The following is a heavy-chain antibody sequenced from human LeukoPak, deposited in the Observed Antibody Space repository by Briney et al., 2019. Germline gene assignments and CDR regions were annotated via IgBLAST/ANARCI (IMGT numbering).Heavy chain of an antibody. V-gene: IGHV1-18*01. CDR3: ARVGIGYCSGGACLSDASDI. J-gene: IGHJ3*02. CDR2: ISAYNGYT. Sequence: ASVKVSCKASGYTFTYYAISWVRQAPGQGLEWMGWISAYNGYTNYAQKVQGRVTMTTDTSTSTAYMELRSLRSDDTAVYYCARVGIGYCSGGACLSDASDIWGQGTMVTVSS. CDR1: GYTFTYYA. D-gene: IGHD2-15*01.